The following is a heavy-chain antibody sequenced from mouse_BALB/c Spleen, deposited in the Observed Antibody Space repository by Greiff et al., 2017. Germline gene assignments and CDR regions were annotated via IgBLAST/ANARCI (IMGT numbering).Heavy chain of an antibody. CDR2: ISNGGGST. Sequence: EVQRVESGGGLVQPGGSLKLSCAASGFTFSSYTTSWVRQTPEKRLEWVAYISNGGGSTYYPDTVKGRFTISRDNAKNTLYLQMSSLKSEDTAMYYCARRTTTRAMDYWGQGTSVTVSS. CDR1: GFTFSSYT. CDR3: ARRTTTRAMDY. V-gene: IGHV5-12-2*01. D-gene: IGHD3-3*01. J-gene: IGHJ4*01.